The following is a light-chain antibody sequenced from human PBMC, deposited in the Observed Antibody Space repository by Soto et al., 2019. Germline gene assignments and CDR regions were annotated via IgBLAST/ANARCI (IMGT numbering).Light chain of an antibody. CDR1: QTISSW. Sequence: DIQMTQSPSTLSGSVGDRVTIGVRASQTISSWLAWYQQKPGKAPKLLIYKASTLKSGVPSRFSGSGSGTDFTLTISSLEPEDSAVYYCQQHLGVHTFGQGTKVDIK. V-gene: IGKV1-5*03. J-gene: IGKJ1*01. CDR3: QQHLGVHT. CDR2: KAS.